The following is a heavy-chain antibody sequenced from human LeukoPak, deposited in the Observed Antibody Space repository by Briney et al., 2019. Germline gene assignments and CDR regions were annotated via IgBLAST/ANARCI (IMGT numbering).Heavy chain of an antibody. D-gene: IGHD2-2*01. V-gene: IGHV6-1*01. CDR2: TYYRSKWYN. CDR1: GDSVSSNSAA. J-gene: IGHJ4*02. Sequence: SQTLSLTCAISGDSVSSNSAAWNWIRQSPSRGLEWLGRTYYRSKWYNDYAVSVKSRITINPDTSKNQFPLQLNSVTPEDTAVYYCARADRSSTSCYLDYWGQGTLVTVSS. CDR3: ARADRSSTSCYLDY.